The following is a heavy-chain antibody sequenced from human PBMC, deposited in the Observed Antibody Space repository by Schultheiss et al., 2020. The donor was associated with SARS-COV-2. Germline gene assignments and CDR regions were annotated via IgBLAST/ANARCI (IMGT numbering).Heavy chain of an antibody. J-gene: IGHJ4*01. D-gene: IGHD3-16*01. CDR1: GGSINNYY. V-gene: IGHV4-59*08. CDR2: IYYSGST. Sequence: SETLSLTCTVSGGSINNYYWSWIRQPPEKGLEWIGYIYYSGSTNYNPSLKSRVTISVDTSKNQFSLKLSSVTAADTAVYYCATYRVRVGFKAFDYWGHGTLVTVSS. CDR3: ATYRVRVGFKAFDY.